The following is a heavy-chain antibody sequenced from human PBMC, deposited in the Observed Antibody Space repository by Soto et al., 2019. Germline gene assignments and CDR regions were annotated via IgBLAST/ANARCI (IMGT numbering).Heavy chain of an antibody. V-gene: IGHV3-64*01. CDR1: GFTLSGYA. CDR3: ARRARPCFYYMDV. CDR2: ISSNGVGT. J-gene: IGHJ6*03. D-gene: IGHD6-6*01. Sequence: EVQLAESGGGLAQPGGSLRLSCAASGFTLSGYAMDWVRQAPGKGLECVSGISSNGVGTYYANSVQGRFTISRDNSKNSVYLQRGSLRPEDMAVYYCARRARPCFYYMDVLGKGTTVTGSS.